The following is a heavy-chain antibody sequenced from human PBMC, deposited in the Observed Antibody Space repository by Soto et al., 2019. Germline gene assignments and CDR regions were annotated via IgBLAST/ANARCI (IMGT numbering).Heavy chain of an antibody. V-gene: IGHV1-46*01. D-gene: IGHD6-13*01. CDR1: GYTFTSYY. J-gene: IGHJ4*02. Sequence: QVQLVQSGAEVKKPGASVKVSCKASGYTFTSYYMHWVRQAPGQGLEWMGIINPSGGSKSYAQKFQCRVTTIKDTSTSTVYMELSKLRSEDTEVYYCAHIAAAGPPFDYWGQGTLVTVSS. CDR2: INPSGGSK. CDR3: AHIAAAGPPFDY.